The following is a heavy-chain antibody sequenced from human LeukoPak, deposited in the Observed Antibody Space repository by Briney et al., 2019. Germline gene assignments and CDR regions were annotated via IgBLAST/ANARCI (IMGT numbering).Heavy chain of an antibody. Sequence: GGSLRLSCAAYGFTFSSYAMSWVRQAPGKGLEWVSAISGSGGSTYYADSVKGRFTISRDNPKNTLYLQMNSLRAEDTAVYYCAKDATGYSSSWYERFDYWGQGTLVTVSS. J-gene: IGHJ4*02. D-gene: IGHD6-13*01. CDR2: ISGSGGST. CDR3: AKDATGYSSSWYERFDY. V-gene: IGHV3-23*01. CDR1: GFTFSSYA.